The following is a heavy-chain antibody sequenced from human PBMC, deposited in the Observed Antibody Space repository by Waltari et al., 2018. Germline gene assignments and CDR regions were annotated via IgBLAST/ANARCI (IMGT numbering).Heavy chain of an antibody. J-gene: IGHJ4*02. CDR3: ARSPDSEFDF. CDR1: GYTFINYF. V-gene: IGHV1-2*02. Sequence: QVQLVQSGAEVKKPGASVRVSCKASGYTFINYFIHWLRQAPGQGLEWMGWINTKSGGTDYSQKFKGRVTMTRDKPISTAYMELTSLRSDDTAVYFCARSPDSEFDFWGQGTLVTVSS. CDR2: INTKSGGT. D-gene: IGHD4-4*01.